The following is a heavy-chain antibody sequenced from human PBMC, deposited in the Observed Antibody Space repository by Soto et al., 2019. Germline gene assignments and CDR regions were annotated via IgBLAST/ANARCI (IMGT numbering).Heavy chain of an antibody. CDR3: AKGIVVVPAPYCDY. J-gene: IGHJ4*02. D-gene: IGHD2-2*01. CDR2: ISGSGGST. Sequence: PGGSLRLSCAASGFTFSSYAMSWVRQAPGKGLEWVSAISGSGGSTYYADSVKGRFTISRDNSKNTLYLQMNSLRAEDTVVYYCAKGIVVVPAPYCDYWGRGTLVTVSS. V-gene: IGHV3-23*01. CDR1: GFTFSSYA.